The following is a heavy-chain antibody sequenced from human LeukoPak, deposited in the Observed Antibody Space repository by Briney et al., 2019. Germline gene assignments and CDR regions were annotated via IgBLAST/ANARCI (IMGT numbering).Heavy chain of an antibody. CDR2: IYYSGST. V-gene: IGHV4-59*11. Sequence: SETLSLTCTVSGGSISSHYWSWIRQPQGKGLEWIGYIYYSGSTNYNPSLKSRVTISVDTSKNLFSLKLNSVAAADTAVYYCARDRSIGVAGFLDDRGQGTLVTVSS. CDR1: GGSISSHY. CDR3: ARDRSIGVAGFLDD. J-gene: IGHJ4*02. D-gene: IGHD6-19*01.